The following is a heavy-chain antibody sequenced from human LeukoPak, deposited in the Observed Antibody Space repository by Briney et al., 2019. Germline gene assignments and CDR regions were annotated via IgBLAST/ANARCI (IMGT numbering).Heavy chain of an antibody. V-gene: IGHV3-20*04. CDR2: INWNGGST. CDR1: GFTFDDYG. D-gene: IGHD2-15*01. CDR3: ARVLGYCSGGSCYREKNYYYYYMDV. J-gene: IGHJ6*03. Sequence: GGSLRLSCAASGFTFDDYGMSWVRQAPGKGLEWVSGINWNGGSTGYADSVKGRFTISRDNAKNSLYPQMNSLRAEDTALYYCARVLGYCSGGSCYREKNYYYYYMDVSGKGTTVTVSS.